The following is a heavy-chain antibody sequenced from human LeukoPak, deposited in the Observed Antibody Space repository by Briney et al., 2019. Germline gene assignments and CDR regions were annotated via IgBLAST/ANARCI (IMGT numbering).Heavy chain of an antibody. V-gene: IGHV4-59*04. Sequence: SETLSLTCTVSGGSISSYYWSWIRQPPGKGLEWIASIYYSGSTYYNPSLKSRVTISVDTSKNQFFLKLSSVTAADTAVYYCAGGYCSGGSCPIHYWGQGTLVTVSS. D-gene: IGHD2-15*01. CDR1: GGSISSYY. CDR2: IYYSGST. CDR3: AGGYCSGGSCPIHY. J-gene: IGHJ4*02.